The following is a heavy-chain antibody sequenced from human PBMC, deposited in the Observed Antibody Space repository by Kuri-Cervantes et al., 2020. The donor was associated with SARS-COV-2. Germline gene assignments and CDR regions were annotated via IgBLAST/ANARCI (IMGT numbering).Heavy chain of an antibody. V-gene: IGHV3-74*01. CDR1: GFTFSGHW. D-gene: IGHD2-21*01. CDR3: ASYIVAERRFDS. CDR2: INPDGSYT. Sequence: GGSLRLSCAASGFTFSGHWIHWVRQAPGKGLVWVSRINPDGSYTNNADSVKGRSTLSRDNAKNMLFLQMNSLTGGDTAVYFCASYIVAERRFDSWGQGTLVTVSS. J-gene: IGHJ5*01.